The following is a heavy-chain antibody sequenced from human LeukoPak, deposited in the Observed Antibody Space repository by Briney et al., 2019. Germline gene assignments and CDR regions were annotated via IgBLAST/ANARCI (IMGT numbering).Heavy chain of an antibody. V-gene: IGHV3-20*04. CDR1: GFTFDDYG. CDR2: INWNGGST. Sequence: GGSLRLSCAASGFTFDDYGMSWVRQAPGKGLGWVSGINWNGGSTGYADSVKGRFTISRDNAKNSLYLQMNSLRAEDTALYYCARKGMGHYYYYYYYMDVWGKGTTVTVSS. D-gene: IGHD1-26*01. CDR3: ARKGMGHYYYYYYYMDV. J-gene: IGHJ6*03.